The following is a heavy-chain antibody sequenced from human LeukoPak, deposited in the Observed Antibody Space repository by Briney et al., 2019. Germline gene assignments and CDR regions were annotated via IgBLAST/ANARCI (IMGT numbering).Heavy chain of an antibody. Sequence: PSETLSLTCTVSGGSISTTSYYWGWIRQPPGRGLEWIGNIYYSGSTYYNPSLKSRVTMSVDRSKTQFSLKVTSVTAADTAVYYCARRRSAYYGAFDIWGQGRMVTVSS. J-gene: IGHJ3*02. CDR3: ARRRSAYYGAFDI. D-gene: IGHD3-16*01. V-gene: IGHV4-39*01. CDR2: IYYSGST. CDR1: GGSISTTSYY.